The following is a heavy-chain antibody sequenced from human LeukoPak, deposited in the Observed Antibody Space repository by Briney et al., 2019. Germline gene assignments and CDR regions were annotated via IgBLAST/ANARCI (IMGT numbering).Heavy chain of an antibody. CDR1: GYTFTGYY. J-gene: IGHJ5*02. Sequence: ASVKVSCKASGYTFTGYYMHWVRQAPGQGLEWMGWINPNSGGTNYAQKFQGRVTMTRDTSISTANMELSRLRSDDTAVYYCARVQSLPAAIPEGFDPWGQGTLVTVSS. CDR3: ARVQSLPAAIPEGFDP. D-gene: IGHD2-2*01. V-gene: IGHV1-2*02. CDR2: INPNSGGT.